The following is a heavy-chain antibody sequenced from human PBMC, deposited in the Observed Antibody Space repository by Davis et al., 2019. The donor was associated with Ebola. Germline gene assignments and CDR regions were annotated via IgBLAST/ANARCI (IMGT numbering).Heavy chain of an antibody. V-gene: IGHV5-10-1*01. CDR3: AKTSNVGYYYGMDV. CDR1: GYNFATYY. J-gene: IGHJ6*02. D-gene: IGHD1-26*01. CDR2: IDPSDSYS. Sequence: GESLKISCQSSGYNFATYYITWVRQMPGKGLEWMGRIDPSDSYSNYSPSFQGHVTISIDKSISTAYLQWSSLKASDTAIYYCAKTSNVGYYYGMDVWGQGTTVTVSS.